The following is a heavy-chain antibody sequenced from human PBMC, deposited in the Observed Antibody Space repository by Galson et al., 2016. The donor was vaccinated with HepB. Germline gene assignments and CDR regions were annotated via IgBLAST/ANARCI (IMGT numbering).Heavy chain of an antibody. J-gene: IGHJ4*02. Sequence: SLRLSCAASGYPFGPYAMSWVRQPPGKGLEWVSSLSGSGDPTYYADSVKGRFTISRDNSRSILYLQMNSLRAEDTALYYCARSDVRGTHRSPDYWGQGTLVTVSS. CDR1: GYPFGPYA. D-gene: IGHD3-16*02. CDR2: LSGSGDPT. CDR3: ARSDVRGTHRSPDY. V-gene: IGHV3-23*01.